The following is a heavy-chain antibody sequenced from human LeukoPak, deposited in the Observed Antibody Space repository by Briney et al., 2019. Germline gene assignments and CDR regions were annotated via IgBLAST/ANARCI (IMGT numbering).Heavy chain of an antibody. CDR3: ARPKGGNWGYYFDY. J-gene: IGHJ4*02. Sequence: SETLSLTCTVSGGSISSSSYYWGWIRQPPGKGLEWIGSIYYSGSTYYNPSLKSRVTISVDTFKIQFSLKLSSVTAADTAVYYCARPKGGNWGYYFDYWGQGTLVTVSS. CDR2: IYYSGST. CDR1: GGSISSSSYY. D-gene: IGHD4-23*01. V-gene: IGHV4-39*01.